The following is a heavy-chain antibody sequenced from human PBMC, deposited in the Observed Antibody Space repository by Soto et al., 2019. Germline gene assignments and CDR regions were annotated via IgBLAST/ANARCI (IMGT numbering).Heavy chain of an antibody. V-gene: IGHV1-3*05. CDR3: ARGSAAAGPYYFDY. J-gene: IGHJ4*02. D-gene: IGHD6-13*01. Sequence: QVHLVQSGAEEKKPGASVRVSCKASGYTFTTYAMHWVRQAPGQRLEWMGWINAGNGATKYSQNFQDRVTIARDTSARTAFMELSSLRSEDTAVYYCARGSAAAGPYYFDYWAQGTLVTVSS. CDR2: INAGNGAT. CDR1: GYTFTTYA.